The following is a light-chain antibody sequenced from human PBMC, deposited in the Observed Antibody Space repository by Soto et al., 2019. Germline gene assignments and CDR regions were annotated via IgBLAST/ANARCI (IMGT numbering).Light chain of an antibody. V-gene: IGKV3-15*01. J-gene: IGKJ1*01. Sequence: EIVMTQSPATLSVSPGERATLSCRASQSVSSNLAWYQQKPGQAPRLLIYGASTRATGIPARFSGSGSGTEFTLTISSLQSEDFAVYYCHQYWTFGQGTKVEIK. CDR2: GAS. CDR3: HQYWT. CDR1: QSVSSN.